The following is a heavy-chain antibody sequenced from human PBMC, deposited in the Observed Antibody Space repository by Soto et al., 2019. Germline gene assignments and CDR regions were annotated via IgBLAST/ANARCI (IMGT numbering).Heavy chain of an antibody. J-gene: IGHJ4*02. Sequence: PSETLSLTCAVYGGSFSGYYWSWIRQPPGKGLEWIGEINHSGSTNYNPSLKSRVTISVDTSKNQFSLKLSSVTAADTAVYYCARAVRVARRFDYWGQGTLVTVSS. CDR2: INHSGST. CDR1: GGSFSGYY. V-gene: IGHV4-34*01. CDR3: ARAVRVARRFDY. D-gene: IGHD2-8*02.